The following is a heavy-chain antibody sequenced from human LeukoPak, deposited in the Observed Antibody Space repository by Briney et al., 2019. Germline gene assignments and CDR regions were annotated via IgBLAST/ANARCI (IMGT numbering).Heavy chain of an antibody. D-gene: IGHD3-10*01. CDR1: GYTFTGYY. Sequence: ASVKLSCKASGYTFTGYYMHWVRQAPGQGLEWMGWINPNSGGTNYAQKFQGRVTMTRDTSISTAYMELSRLRSDDTAVYYCARGPPCVWFGELLPYYMDVWGKGTTVTVSS. CDR3: ARGPPCVWFGELLPYYMDV. CDR2: INPNSGGT. V-gene: IGHV1-2*02. J-gene: IGHJ6*03.